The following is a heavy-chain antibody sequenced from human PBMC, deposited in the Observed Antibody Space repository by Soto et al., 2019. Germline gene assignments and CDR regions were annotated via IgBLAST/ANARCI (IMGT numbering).Heavy chain of an antibody. CDR1: GITFSSYW. D-gene: IGHD5-18*01. J-gene: IGHJ6*02. V-gene: IGHV3-7*01. Sequence: PGGSLRLSCVASGITFSSYWLSWVRQAPGKGLEWVANIKPDGSEQFYVDSVRGRFAISRDDAQNSVYLQMNSLRAEDTALYYCAKGSGYSYGRNYYYYGMDVRAQRTTVTVSS. CDR3: AKGSGYSYGRNYYYYGMDV. CDR2: IKPDGSEQ.